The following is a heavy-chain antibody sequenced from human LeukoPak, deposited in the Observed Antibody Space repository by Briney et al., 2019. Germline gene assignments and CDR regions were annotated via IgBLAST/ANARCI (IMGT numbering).Heavy chain of an antibody. J-gene: IGHJ6*03. V-gene: IGHV1-2*02. CDR2: INPNSGGT. Sequence: GASVKVSCKASGYTFTGYYMHWVRQAPGQGLEWMGWINPNSGGTNYAQKFQGRVTMTRDTSISTAYMELSRLRSDDTAVYYCARGGSPLIYYYYYYMDVWGKGTTVTVSS. CDR1: GYTFTGYY. D-gene: IGHD6-25*01. CDR3: ARGGSPLIYYYYYYMDV.